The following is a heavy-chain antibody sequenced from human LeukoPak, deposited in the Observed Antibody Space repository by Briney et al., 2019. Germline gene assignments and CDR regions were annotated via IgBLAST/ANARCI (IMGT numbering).Heavy chain of an antibody. CDR1: GGSISSYY. CDR2: IYYSGST. Sequence: SETLSLTCTVSGGSISSYYWSWIRQPPGKGLEWIGYIYYSGSTNYNPSLKSQVTISVDTSKNQFSLKLSSVTAADTAVYYCARIGYGDYGGYYYYYMDVWGKGTTVTVSS. V-gene: IGHV4-59*01. CDR3: ARIGYGDYGGYYYYYMDV. J-gene: IGHJ6*03. D-gene: IGHD4-17*01.